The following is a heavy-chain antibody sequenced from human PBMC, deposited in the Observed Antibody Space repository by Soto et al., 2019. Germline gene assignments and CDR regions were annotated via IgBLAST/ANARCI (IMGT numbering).Heavy chain of an antibody. CDR2: IYHSGST. V-gene: IGHV4-30-2*01. J-gene: IGHJ6*02. Sequence: QLQLQESGSGLVKPSQTLSLTCAVSGGSISSGGYSWSWIRQPPGKGLEWIGYIYHSGSTYYNPSLRRRVTISVVWSKNQFSLNLSSVTAADAAGNYWASDLGYCGGGSGPSSYCYYGMDVWGQGTTVTVSS. CDR1: GGSISSGGYS. CDR3: ASDLGYCGGGSGPSSYCYYGMDV. D-gene: IGHD2-15*01.